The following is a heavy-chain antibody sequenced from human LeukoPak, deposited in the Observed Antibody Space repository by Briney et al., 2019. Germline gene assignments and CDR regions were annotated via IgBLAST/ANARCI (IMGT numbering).Heavy chain of an antibody. CDR2: IKQDGSEK. J-gene: IGHJ4*02. CDR3: ARGVTYYYDSSGPYYFDY. CDR1: GFTFSSHL. Sequence: GGSPRLSFATSGFTFSSHLMSWVRQAPGKGLEWVANIKQDGSEKYYVDSVKGRFTISRDNAKNSLYLQMNSLRAEDTAVYYCARGVTYYYDSSGPYYFDYWGQGTLVTVSS. D-gene: IGHD3-22*01. V-gene: IGHV3-7*01.